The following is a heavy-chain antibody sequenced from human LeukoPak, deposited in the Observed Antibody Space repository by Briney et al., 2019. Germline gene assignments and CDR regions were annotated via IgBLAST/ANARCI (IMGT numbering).Heavy chain of an antibody. CDR1: GFTFSSYS. CDR3: ARDLIAAAGTWWFDP. J-gene: IGHJ5*02. V-gene: IGHV3-21*01. D-gene: IGHD6-13*01. CDR2: ISSSSSYI. Sequence: KPGGSLRLSCAASGFTFSSYSMNWVRQAPGKGLEWVSSISSSSSYIYYADSVKGRFTISRDNAKNSLYLQMNSLRAEDTAVYYCARDLIAAAGTWWFDPWGQGTLVAVSS.